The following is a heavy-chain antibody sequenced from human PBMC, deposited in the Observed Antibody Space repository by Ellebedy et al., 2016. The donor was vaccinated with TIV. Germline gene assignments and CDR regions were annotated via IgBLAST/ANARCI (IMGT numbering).Heavy chain of an antibody. D-gene: IGHD3-3*01. Sequence: GGSLRLXCAASGFTVTNAWMSWVRQAPGKGLEWVGRVRSETDGGTIDYAAPVEGRFTISRDESNNTVYLQMNSLKAGDTAVYYCTTDPIFGVVRRPNWFDPWGLGTLVTVSS. J-gene: IGHJ5*02. CDR3: TTDPIFGVVRRPNWFDP. V-gene: IGHV3-15*01. CDR1: GFTVTNAW. CDR2: VRSETDGGTI.